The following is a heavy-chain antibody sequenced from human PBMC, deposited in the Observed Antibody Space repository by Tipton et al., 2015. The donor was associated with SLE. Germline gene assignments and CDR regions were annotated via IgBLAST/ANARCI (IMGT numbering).Heavy chain of an antibody. D-gene: IGHD3-16*02. V-gene: IGHV4-31*03. CDR1: SGSVSSGAYY. Sequence: TLSLTCTASSGSVSSGAYYWSWIRQHPGKGLEWIGYVFSSGTTYYNPSLQGRLSMSLDTSKNQLSLQLSSVTSADTAVYYCAQAHLWGSYRYASDIWGQGTMVTVSS. CDR2: VFSSGTT. J-gene: IGHJ3*02. CDR3: AQAHLWGSYRYASDI.